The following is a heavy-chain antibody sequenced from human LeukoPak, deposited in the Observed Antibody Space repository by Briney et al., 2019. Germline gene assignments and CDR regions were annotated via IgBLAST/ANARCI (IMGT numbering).Heavy chain of an antibody. CDR1: GFTFSKSW. V-gene: IGHV3-11*01. Sequence: PGGSLRLSCAASGFTFSKSWMSWVRQAPGKGPECISYITISPSAIYYAGSVEGRFTISRDNAKNSLYLQMNSLRAEDTAVYYCARAENYYASGGKRGYFDCWGQGTLVTVSS. D-gene: IGHD3-10*01. CDR2: ITISPSAI. CDR3: ARAENYYASGGKRGYFDC. J-gene: IGHJ4*02.